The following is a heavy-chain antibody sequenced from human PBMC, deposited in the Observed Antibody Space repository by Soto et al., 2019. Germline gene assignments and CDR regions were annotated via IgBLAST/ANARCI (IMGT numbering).Heavy chain of an antibody. Sequence: PSETLSLTCPISGGSISVYYWSWIRQPPGQGLEWIGYIYASGSPYYNPSLKSRVTISADTSKNQISLKLTSPTAADTAVYYCARGVGSSPPQYWGRGTLVTVSS. V-gene: IGHV4-59*01. CDR1: GGSISVYY. CDR3: ARGVGSSPPQY. CDR2: IYASGSP. D-gene: IGHD1-26*01. J-gene: IGHJ4*02.